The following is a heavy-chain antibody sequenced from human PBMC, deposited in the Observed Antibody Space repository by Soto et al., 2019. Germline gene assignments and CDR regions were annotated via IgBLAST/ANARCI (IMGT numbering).Heavy chain of an antibody. Sequence: QVELQQSGPGLVKPSETLSLTCTVFGGSIDDYYWSWIRQSPGKGLGWIWHIAARGSTDYNPSLKRQVNKAVDRVKKQLSLKVTSVPAADTAVCYCARDRWTARANWFDPWGQGTLVTVSS. CDR1: GGSIDDYY. D-gene: IGHD3-16*02. J-gene: IGHJ5*02. CDR2: IAARGST. V-gene: IGHV4-59*01. CDR3: ARDRWTARANWFDP.